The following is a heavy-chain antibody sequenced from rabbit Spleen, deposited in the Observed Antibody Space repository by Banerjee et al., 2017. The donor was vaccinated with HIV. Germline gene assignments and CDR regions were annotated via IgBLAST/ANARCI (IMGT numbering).Heavy chain of an antibody. D-gene: IGHD1-1*01. Sequence: QSLEESGGDLVKPGASLTLTCKASGVSFSFNSYMCWVRQAPGKGLEWIACIATGSSGTTYYASWAKGRFTISKTSSTTVTLQMTSLTAADTATYFCARDLTSVIGWNFNLWGPGTLVTVS. CDR2: IATGSSGTT. J-gene: IGHJ4*01. CDR1: GVSFSFNSY. V-gene: IGHV1S40*01. CDR3: ARDLTSVIGWNFNL.